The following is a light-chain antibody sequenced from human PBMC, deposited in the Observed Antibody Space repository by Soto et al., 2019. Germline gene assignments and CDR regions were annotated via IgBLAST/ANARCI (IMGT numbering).Light chain of an antibody. CDR3: QSYDSSLSGGV. CDR2: GNS. V-gene: IGLV1-40*01. CDR1: SXNIGAGYD. Sequence: QSVLTQPPSVSGAPGQRVTISCTGSSXNIGAGYDVHWYQQLPGTAPKLLIYGNSNRPSGVPDRFSGSKSGTSASLAITGLQAEDEADYYCQSYDSSLSGGVFGTGTKVTVL. J-gene: IGLJ1*01.